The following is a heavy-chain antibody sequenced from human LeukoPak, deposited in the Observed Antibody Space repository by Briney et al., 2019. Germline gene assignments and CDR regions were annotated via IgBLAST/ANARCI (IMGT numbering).Heavy chain of an antibody. CDR3: ARDLVVATIGYYFDY. CDR1: GYSISSGYY. V-gene: IGHV4-38-2*02. J-gene: IGHJ4*02. D-gene: IGHD5-12*01. Sequence: PSETLSLTCTVSGYSISSGYYWGWIRQPPGKGLEWIGSIYHSGSTYYNPSLKSRVTISVDTSKNQFSLKLSSVTAADTAVYYCARDLVVATIGYYFDYWGQGTLVTVSS. CDR2: IYHSGST.